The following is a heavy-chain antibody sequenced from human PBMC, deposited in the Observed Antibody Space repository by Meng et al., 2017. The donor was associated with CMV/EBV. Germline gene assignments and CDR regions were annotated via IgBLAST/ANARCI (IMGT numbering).Heavy chain of an antibody. J-gene: IGHJ4*02. CDR1: GYTFTGYY. CDR2: INPNSGGT. D-gene: IGHD6-6*01. V-gene: IGHV1-2*02. Sequence: CKASGYTFTGYYMHWGRQAPGQGLEWMGWINPNSGGTNYAQKFQGRVTMTRDTSISTAYMELSRLRSDDTAVYYCARDARIAARRGDYWGQGTLVTVSS. CDR3: ARDARIAARRGDY.